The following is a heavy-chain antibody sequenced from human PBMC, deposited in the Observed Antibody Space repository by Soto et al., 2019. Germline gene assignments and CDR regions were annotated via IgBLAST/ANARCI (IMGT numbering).Heavy chain of an antibody. Sequence: PGGSLRLACAASGFTVSSYAMSWVRQAPGKGLEWVSGISDSDGSTYYADSVKGRVTISRDNSKNTLYLQMNSLRAEDTALYYCAKVLVTASYSLDFWGHGTMVTVSS. CDR2: ISDSDGST. CDR3: AKVLVTASYSLDF. CDR1: GFTVSSYA. J-gene: IGHJ3*01. D-gene: IGHD2-21*02. V-gene: IGHV3-23*01.